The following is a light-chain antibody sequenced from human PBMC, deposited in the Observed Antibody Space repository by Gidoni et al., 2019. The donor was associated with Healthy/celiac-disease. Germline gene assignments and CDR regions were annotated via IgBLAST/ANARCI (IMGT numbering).Light chain of an antibody. Sequence: DIQMTQSPSSLSASVGDRVTITCRESQSINSYLNWYQQKPWKAPQLLIYAASSLQSGVTSRFSGSGSGTDFTLTISSLQPEDFATYYCQQSYSTPLYTFGQGTKLEIK. CDR3: QQSYSTPLYT. CDR1: QSINSY. V-gene: IGKV1-39*01. CDR2: AAS. J-gene: IGKJ2*01.